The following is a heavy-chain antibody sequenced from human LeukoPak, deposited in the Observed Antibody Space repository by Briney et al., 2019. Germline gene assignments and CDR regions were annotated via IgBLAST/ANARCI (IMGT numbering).Heavy chain of an antibody. Sequence: GGSLRLSCAASGFTFSSYSMNWVRQAPGKGLEWVSSISSSSSYIYYADSVKGRFTISRDNAKNSLYLQMNSLRAEDTAVYYCARVPGVYYSSGYYQGGDYWGQGTLVTVSS. V-gene: IGHV3-21*01. CDR2: ISSSSSYI. CDR1: GFTFSSYS. D-gene: IGHD3-22*01. J-gene: IGHJ4*02. CDR3: ARVPGVYYSSGYYQGGDY.